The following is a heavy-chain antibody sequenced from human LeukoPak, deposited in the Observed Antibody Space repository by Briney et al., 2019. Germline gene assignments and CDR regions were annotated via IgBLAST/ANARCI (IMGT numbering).Heavy chain of an antibody. CDR1: GYSISSGYY. Sequence: PSETLSLTCAVSGYSISSGYYWGWIRQPPGKGLEWIGSIYHSGSTYYNPSLKSRVTISVDTSKNQFSLKLSSVTAADTAVYYCARGYRAVVAAYNWFDPWGQGTLVTVSS. CDR2: IYHSGST. V-gene: IGHV4-38-2*01. CDR3: ARGYRAVVAAYNWFDP. D-gene: IGHD2-15*01. J-gene: IGHJ5*02.